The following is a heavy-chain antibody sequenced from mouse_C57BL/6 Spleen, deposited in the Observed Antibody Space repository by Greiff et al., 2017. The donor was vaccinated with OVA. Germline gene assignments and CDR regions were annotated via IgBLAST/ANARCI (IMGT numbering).Heavy chain of an antibody. V-gene: IGHV1-64*01. D-gene: IGHD2-4*01. CDR3: ANDYDEYYAMDY. CDR1: GYTFTSYW. Sequence: QVQLQQPGAELVKPGASVKLSCKASGYTFTSYWMHWVKQRPGQGLEWIGMIHPNSGSTNYNEKFKSKATLTVDKSSSTAYMQLSSQTSEDSAVYYCANDYDEYYAMDYWGQGTSVTVSS. J-gene: IGHJ4*01. CDR2: IHPNSGST.